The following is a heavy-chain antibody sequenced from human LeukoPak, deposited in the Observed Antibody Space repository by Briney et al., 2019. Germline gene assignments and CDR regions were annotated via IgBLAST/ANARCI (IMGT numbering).Heavy chain of an antibody. V-gene: IGHV3-48*01. D-gene: IGHD2-15*01. Sequence: AGGSLRLSCAASGFTFSSYSMNWVRQAPGKGLEWVSYISSSSSTIYYADSVKGRFTISRDNAKNSLYLQMNSLRAEDTAVYYCATRYCSRGSCYSPSYYFDYWGQGALVTVSS. CDR1: GFTFSSYS. CDR3: ATRYCSRGSCYSPSYYFDY. J-gene: IGHJ4*02. CDR2: ISSSSSTI.